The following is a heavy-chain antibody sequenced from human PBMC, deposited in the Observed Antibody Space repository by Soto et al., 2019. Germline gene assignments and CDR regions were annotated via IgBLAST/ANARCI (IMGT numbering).Heavy chain of an antibody. Sequence: SCKVSGYTLTELSMHWVRQAPGKGLEWVAVIWYDGSNKYYADSVKGRFTISRDNSKNTLYLQMNSLRAEDTAVYYCARVRIAARSQKYYYYYGMDVWGQGTTVTVSS. CDR3: ARVRIAARSQKYYYYYGMDV. CDR2: IWYDGSNK. V-gene: IGHV3-33*01. J-gene: IGHJ6*02. D-gene: IGHD6-6*01. CDR1: GYTLTELS.